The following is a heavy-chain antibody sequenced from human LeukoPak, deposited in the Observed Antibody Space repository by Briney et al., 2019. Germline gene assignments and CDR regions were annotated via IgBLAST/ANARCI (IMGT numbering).Heavy chain of an antibody. CDR3: ARDRY. J-gene: IGHJ4*02. V-gene: IGHV3-48*02. CDR2: ISSGSSSI. CDR1: GFTFSSYS. Sequence: PGGSLRLSCAASGFTFSSYSMSWVRQAPGKGLEWVSYISSGSSSIYYADSVKGRFTISRDNAKSSPYLQMNSLRDEDTAVYYCARDRYWGQGTLVTVSS.